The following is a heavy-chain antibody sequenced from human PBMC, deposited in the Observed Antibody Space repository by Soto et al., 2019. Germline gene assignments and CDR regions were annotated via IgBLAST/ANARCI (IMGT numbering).Heavy chain of an antibody. CDR2: ISYYGSNK. J-gene: IGHJ3*02. D-gene: IGHD3-22*01. Sequence: QVQLVESGGGVVQPGRSLRLSCAASGFTFSSYGMHWVRQAPGKGLEWVAVISYYGSNKYYADSVKGRFTISRDNSKNTLYLQMNSLRAEDTAVYYCAKEGPMNAFDIWGQGTMVTVSS. CDR1: GFTFSSYG. CDR3: AKEGPMNAFDI. V-gene: IGHV3-30*18.